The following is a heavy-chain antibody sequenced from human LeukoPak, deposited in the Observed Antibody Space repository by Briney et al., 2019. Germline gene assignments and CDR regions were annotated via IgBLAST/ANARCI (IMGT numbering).Heavy chain of an antibody. J-gene: IGHJ4*02. CDR1: GFTVSSNY. D-gene: IGHD2-21*01. Sequence: GGSLRLSCAASGFTVSSNYMSWVRQAPGKGLEWVSVIYSGGSTYYADSVKGRFTISRDNSKNTLYLQMNSLRAEDTAAYYCARGALLYYFDYWGQGTLVTVSS. V-gene: IGHV3-53*01. CDR3: ARGALLYYFDY. CDR2: IYSGGST.